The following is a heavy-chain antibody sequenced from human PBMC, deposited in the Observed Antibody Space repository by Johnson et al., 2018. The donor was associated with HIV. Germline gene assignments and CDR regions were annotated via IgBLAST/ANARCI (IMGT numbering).Heavy chain of an antibody. Sequence: QVQLVESGGGVVQPGRSLRLSCAASGFSFSTYAMHWVRQAPGKGLEWLIVISYDGSNTYYADSVKGRFTISRDNSKNTLYLQMSSLRTEDAGVYYCTTEGDAFDIWGQGTMVTVSS. CDR1: GFSFSTYA. CDR3: TTEGDAFDI. V-gene: IGHV3-30*04. CDR2: ISYDGSNT. J-gene: IGHJ3*02.